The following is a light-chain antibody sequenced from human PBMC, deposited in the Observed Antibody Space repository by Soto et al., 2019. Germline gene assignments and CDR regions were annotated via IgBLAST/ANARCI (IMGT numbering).Light chain of an antibody. J-gene: IGKJ4*01. CDR3: QQSYSTPLT. V-gene: IGKV1-39*01. Sequence: DIQMTQSPASLSASLGDRVTITCRASQSISSYLNWYQQKPGKAPKLLIYAASSLQSGVPSRFSGSGYGTDFTLTISSLQTEDFATYYCQQSYSTPLTFGGGTKVDIK. CDR1: QSISSY. CDR2: AAS.